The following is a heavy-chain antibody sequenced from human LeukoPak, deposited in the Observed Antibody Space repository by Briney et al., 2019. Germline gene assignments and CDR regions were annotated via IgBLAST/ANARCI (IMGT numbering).Heavy chain of an antibody. D-gene: IGHD3-22*01. J-gene: IGHJ4*02. CDR2: ISTSGST. CDR3: ASPRSGYRYAFDY. CDR1: AASISNYY. V-gene: IGHV4-4*09. Sequence: SETLSLTCAVSAASISNYYWSWIRQAPGKGLEWIGYISTSGSTNYNPSLKSRVSISPDTSKNRFSLNLNFVTAADTAVYYCASPRSGYRYAFDYWGQGALVTVSS.